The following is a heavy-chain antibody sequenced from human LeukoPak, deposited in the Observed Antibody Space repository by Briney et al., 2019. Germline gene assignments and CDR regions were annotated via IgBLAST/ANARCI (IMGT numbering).Heavy chain of an antibody. J-gene: IGHJ3*02. V-gene: IGHV3-53*01. CDR2: IYSGGST. CDR1: GYTVSSNY. Sequence: GGSLRLSCAASGYTVSSNYMSWVRQAPGKGLEWVSVIYSGGSTYYADSVKGRFTISRDNSKNTLYLHMNSLRAEDTAVYYCASRGCSSTSCYFGAFDIWGQGTMVTVSS. CDR3: ASRGCSSTSCYFGAFDI. D-gene: IGHD2-2*01.